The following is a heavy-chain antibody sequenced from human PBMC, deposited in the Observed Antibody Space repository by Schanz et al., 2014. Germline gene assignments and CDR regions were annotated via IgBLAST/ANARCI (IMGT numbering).Heavy chain of an antibody. V-gene: IGHV1-69*06. Sequence: QVRMVQSGAELKMPGATVKVSCETSGYTFTNYGVSWVRQAPGQGLEWMGRIIPIFGTANYAQKFQGRVTITADKSTSTVYMEMSSLRSEDTAVYYCARELRLEYYFDYWGQGTQVTVSS. J-gene: IGHJ4*02. CDR2: IIPIFGTA. CDR3: ARELRLEYYFDY. D-gene: IGHD4-17*01. CDR1: GYTFTNYG.